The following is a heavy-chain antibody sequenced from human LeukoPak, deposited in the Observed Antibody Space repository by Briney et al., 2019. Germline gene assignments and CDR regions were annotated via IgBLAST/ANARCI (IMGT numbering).Heavy chain of an antibody. CDR3: TRGVWQPDY. CDR2: IRSTTYGGTT. J-gene: IGHJ4*02. CDR1: GFPFGDYA. Sequence: PGGSLRLSCTASGFPFGDYAMSWVRQAPGKGLEWVGFIRSTTYGGTTEDAASVRGRFTISRDDSKSLAYLQMNSLKTEDTAVCYCTRGVWQPDYWGQGTLVTVSS. V-gene: IGHV3-49*04.